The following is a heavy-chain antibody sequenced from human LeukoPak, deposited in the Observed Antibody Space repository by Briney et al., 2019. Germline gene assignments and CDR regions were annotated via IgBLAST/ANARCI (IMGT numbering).Heavy chain of an antibody. J-gene: IGHJ6*02. CDR1: GFTFSSYA. V-gene: IGHV3-30-3*01. CDR3: ARDDCSSTSCYYYYGMDV. CDR2: ISYDGSNK. Sequence: GRSLRLSCAASGFTFSSYAMHWVRQAPGKGLEWVAVISYDGSNKYYADSVKGRFTISRDSSKNTLYLQMNSLRAEDTAVYYCARDDCSSTSCYYYYGMDVWGQGTTVTVSS. D-gene: IGHD2-2*01.